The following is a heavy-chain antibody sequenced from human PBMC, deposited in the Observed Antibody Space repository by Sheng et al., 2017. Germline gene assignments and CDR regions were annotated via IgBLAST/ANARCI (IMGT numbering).Heavy chain of an antibody. CDR2: ISGSGGST. D-gene: IGHD6-25*01. CDR3: AKKPIQAAAALGPWFDP. J-gene: IGHJ5*02. CDR1: GFTFSNYA. Sequence: EVQLLESGGGLVEPGGSLRLSCTASGFTFSNYAMNWVRQAPGEGLEWISSISGSGGSTFYAGSVKGRFTISRDNSNNSLFLQMNSLRAEDTAVYYCAKKPIQAAAALGPWFDPWGQGTLVTVSS. V-gene: IGHV3-23*01.